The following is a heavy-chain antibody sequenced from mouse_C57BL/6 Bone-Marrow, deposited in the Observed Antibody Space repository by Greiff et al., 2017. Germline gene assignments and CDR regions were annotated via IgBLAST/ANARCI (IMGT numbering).Heavy chain of an antibody. Sequence: QVQLQQSGAELVMPGASVKLSCKASGYTFTSSWMHWVKQRPGQGLAWIGKIDPSDSYTHYNQKFQGKSTLTVDKSSSTAYLQRSSLTSEDSAVYYCAESSYACEFAYWGQGTLVTVSA. CDR1: GYTFTSSW. D-gene: IGHD6-5*01. CDR2: IDPSDSYT. V-gene: IGHV1-69*01. CDR3: AESSYACEFAY. J-gene: IGHJ3*01.